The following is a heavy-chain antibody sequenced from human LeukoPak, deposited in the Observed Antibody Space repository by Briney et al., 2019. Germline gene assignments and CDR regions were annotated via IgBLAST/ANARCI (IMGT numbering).Heavy chain of an antibody. CDR1: GFTFSSYA. V-gene: IGHV3-23*01. J-gene: IGHJ4*02. CDR2: ISGSGGST. CDR3: AKQEVGAAAGMKLFDY. Sequence: GGSLRLSCAASGFTFSSYAMSWVRQAPGKGLEWVSAISGSGGSTYYADSVKGRFTISRDNSKNTLYLQMDSLRAEDTAVYYCAKQEVGAAAGMKLFDYWGQGTLVTVSS. D-gene: IGHD6-13*01.